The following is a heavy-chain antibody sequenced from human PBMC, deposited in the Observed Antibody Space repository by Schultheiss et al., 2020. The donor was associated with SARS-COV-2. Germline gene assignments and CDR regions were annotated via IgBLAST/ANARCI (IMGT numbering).Heavy chain of an antibody. CDR1: GFTFSSYG. V-gene: IGHV3-30*03. J-gene: IGHJ6*02. D-gene: IGHD6-13*01. CDR3: AILAAAGFYYYYGMDV. Sequence: GGYLRLSCAASGFTFSSYGMHWVRQAPGKGLEWVAVISYDGSNKYYADSVKGRFTISRDNSKNTLYLQMNSLRAEDTAVYYCAILAAAGFYYYYGMDVWGQGTTVTVSS. CDR2: ISYDGSNK.